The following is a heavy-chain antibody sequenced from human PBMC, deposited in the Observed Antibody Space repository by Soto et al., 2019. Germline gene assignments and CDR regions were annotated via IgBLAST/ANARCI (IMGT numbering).Heavy chain of an antibody. Sequence: PGVSLRLSCAAAECTFSSYWMHWVRQAPGKGLVWVSLINSDGTTIFYADSVKGRFTISRDNSKNTLDLQMNSLRAEDTAVYYCARVGGYYDILTGPFDYWGPGTLVTVSS. V-gene: IGHV3-74*01. CDR3: ARVGGYYDILTGPFDY. D-gene: IGHD3-9*01. CDR1: ECTFSSYW. J-gene: IGHJ4*02. CDR2: INSDGTTI.